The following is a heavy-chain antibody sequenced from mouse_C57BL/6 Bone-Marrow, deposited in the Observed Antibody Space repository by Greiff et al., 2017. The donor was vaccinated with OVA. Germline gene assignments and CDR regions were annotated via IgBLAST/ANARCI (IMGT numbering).Heavy chain of an antibody. Sequence: QVQLQQPGTELVKPGASVKLSCKASGYTFTSYWMHWVKQRPGQGLEWIGNINPSNGGTNYNEKFKSKATLTVDKSSSTAYMQLSSLTSEDSAVYYCARWAYYYGPYWYFDVWGTGTTVTVSS. J-gene: IGHJ1*03. CDR1: GYTFTSYW. CDR3: ARWAYYYGPYWYFDV. CDR2: INPSNGGT. V-gene: IGHV1-53*01. D-gene: IGHD1-1*01.